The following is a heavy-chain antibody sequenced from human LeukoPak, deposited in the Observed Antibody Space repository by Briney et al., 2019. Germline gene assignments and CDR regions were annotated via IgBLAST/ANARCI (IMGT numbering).Heavy chain of an antibody. CDR3: ARGGVNGSGSYVYYYYMDV. D-gene: IGHD3-10*01. Sequence: VKVSCKASGYTFTSYGISWVRQAPGQGLEWMGGIIPIFGTANYAQKFQGRVTITADESTSTAYMELSSLRSEDTAVYYCARGGVNGSGSYVYYYYMDVWGEGTTVTVSS. CDR1: GYTFTSYG. V-gene: IGHV1-69*13. J-gene: IGHJ6*03. CDR2: IIPIFGTA.